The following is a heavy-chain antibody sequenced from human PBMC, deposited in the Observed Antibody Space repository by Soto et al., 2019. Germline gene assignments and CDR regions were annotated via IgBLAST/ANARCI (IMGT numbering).Heavy chain of an antibody. J-gene: IGHJ1*01. Sequence: QVQLVQSGAELKKPGASVKVACKASGYKFTTYFIHWVRQAPGQGLEWMGMIHPSGDTGYAQKFRGRVTMTIDPSTTTAYMELRNLTSEDTAVYFSVRGYYTTSPCSGDFQFWGQGTLVTVSS. CDR3: VRGYYTTSPCSGDFQF. V-gene: IGHV1-46*01. D-gene: IGHD2-15*01. CDR1: GYKFTTYF. CDR2: IHPSGDT.